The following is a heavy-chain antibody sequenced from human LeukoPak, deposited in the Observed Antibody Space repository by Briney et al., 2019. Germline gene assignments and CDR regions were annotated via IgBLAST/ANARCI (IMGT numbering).Heavy chain of an antibody. CDR1: GFTFSTYA. J-gene: IGHJ4*02. CDR2: ISYDGSNK. V-gene: IGHV3-30-3*01. D-gene: IGHD6-19*01. CDR3: ARDPLKRGCYGYFAY. Sequence: PGGSLRLSCEASGFTFSTYAMHWVRQAPGKGLEWVAVISYDGSNKYYADSVEGRFTISRDNSKNTLYLQMNSLRAEDTAVYHCARDPLKRGCYGYFAYGGQGPLVTVSS.